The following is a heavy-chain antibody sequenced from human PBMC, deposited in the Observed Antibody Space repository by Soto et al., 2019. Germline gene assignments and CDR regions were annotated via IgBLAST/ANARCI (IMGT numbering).Heavy chain of an antibody. CDR3: ARDLRDIVVVPAALGWFDP. D-gene: IGHD2-2*01. J-gene: IGHJ5*02. CDR2: IWYDGSNK. CDR1: GFTFSSYG. V-gene: IGHV3-33*01. Sequence: QVQLVESGGGVVQPGRSLRLSCAASGFTFSSYGMHWVRQAPGKGLEWVAVIWYDGSNKYYADSVKGRFTISRDNSKNTLYLQMNSLRAEDTAVYYCARDLRDIVVVPAALGWFDPWGQGTLVTVSS.